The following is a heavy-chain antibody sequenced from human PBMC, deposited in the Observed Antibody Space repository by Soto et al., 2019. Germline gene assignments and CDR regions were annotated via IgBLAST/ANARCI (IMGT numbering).Heavy chain of an antibody. D-gene: IGHD2-8*01. CDR3: ARDGRNGGYFDY. Sequence: ASVKVSCKASGGTFNSYGISWVRQAPGQGLEWMGWISVYNGNTNYAQKVQGRVTMTTDTSTSTAYMELRSLRSDDTAVYYCARDGRNGGYFDYWGQGTVVTASS. CDR2: ISVYNGNT. V-gene: IGHV1-18*01. CDR1: GGTFNSYG. J-gene: IGHJ4*02.